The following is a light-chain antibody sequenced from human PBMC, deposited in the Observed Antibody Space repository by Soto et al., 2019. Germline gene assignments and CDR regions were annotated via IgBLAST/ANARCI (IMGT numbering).Light chain of an antibody. CDR3: QQYNNWPQT. CDR2: GAS. Sequence: EIVMTQSPAPLSVSPGERATLSCRASQSVSSNLAWYQQKPGQAPRLLIYGASTRATGIPARFSGSGSGTDFTLTISSLQSEDFAVYYCQQYNNWPQTFGQGTKLEIK. J-gene: IGKJ2*01. CDR1: QSVSSN. V-gene: IGKV3-15*01.